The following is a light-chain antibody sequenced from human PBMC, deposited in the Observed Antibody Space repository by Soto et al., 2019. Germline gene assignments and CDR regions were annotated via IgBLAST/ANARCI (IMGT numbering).Light chain of an antibody. CDR3: QVRDSSNDYLV. CDR1: NIGSKS. J-gene: IGLJ3*02. CDR2: DDT. V-gene: IGLV3-21*02. Sequence: ELTQPPSVSVAPGQTARITCEGHNIGSKSVHWYQLRPGQAPVVVVYDDTDRPSGIPERFSGSNSGNTATLTITRVEAGDGAGYYCQVRDSSNDYLVFGGGTK.